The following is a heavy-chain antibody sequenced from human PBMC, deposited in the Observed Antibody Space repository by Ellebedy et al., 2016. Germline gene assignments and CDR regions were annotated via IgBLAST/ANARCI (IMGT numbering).Heavy chain of an antibody. V-gene: IGHV1-69*06. J-gene: IGHJ4*02. D-gene: IGHD3-22*01. CDR3: ASAYDSSGYHSDY. CDR1: GGTFSSYA. CDR2: IIPIFGTA. Sequence: SVKVSCXASGGTFSSYAISWVRQAPGQGLKWMGGIIPIFGTANYAQKFQGRVTITADKSTSTAYMELSSLRSEDTAVYYCASAYDSSGYHSDYWGQGTLVTVSS.